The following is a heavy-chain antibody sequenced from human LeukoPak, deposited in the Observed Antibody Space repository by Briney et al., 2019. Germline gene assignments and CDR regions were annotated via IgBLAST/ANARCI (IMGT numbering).Heavy chain of an antibody. V-gene: IGHV4-59*10. D-gene: IGHD3-22*01. J-gene: IGHJ5*02. Sequence: SETLSLTCAVYGGSFSDYYWSWIRQPAGKGLEWIGRIYSSGSTNYNPSLKSRVTMSVDTSKNQFSLKLSSVTAADTAVYYCARGTYYYDNSGSNWFDPWGQGTLVTVSS. CDR2: IYSSGST. CDR1: GGSFSDYY. CDR3: ARGTYYYDNSGSNWFDP.